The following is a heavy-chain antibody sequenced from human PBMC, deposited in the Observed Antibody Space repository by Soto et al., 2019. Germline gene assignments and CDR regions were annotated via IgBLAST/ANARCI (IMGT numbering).Heavy chain of an antibody. J-gene: IGHJ6*02. CDR3: AAAILGQPPYFYGMDV. CDR1: GFTLSSSA. Sequence: QMQLVQSGPEVKKPGTSLKVSCKASGFTLSSSAVQWVRQARGQGLEWIGWIVVGSDNTNYAQKFQERVNITRDMSTSTGYLEPSSLRSEDTATYYCAAAILGQPPYFYGMDVWGQGTPVTVSS. D-gene: IGHD1-26*01. V-gene: IGHV1-58*01. CDR2: IVVGSDNT.